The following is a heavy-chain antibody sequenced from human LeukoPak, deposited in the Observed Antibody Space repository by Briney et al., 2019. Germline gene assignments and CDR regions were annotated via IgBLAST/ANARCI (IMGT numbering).Heavy chain of an antibody. J-gene: IGHJ4*02. D-gene: IGHD3-9*01. CDR1: GFTFSDYY. CDR2: ISSSGSTI. V-gene: IGHV3-11*04. CDR3: AREYYDILTGYYNVMMFDY. Sequence: GGSLRLSCAASGFTFSDYYMSWIRRAPGKGREWVSYISSSGSTIYYADSVRGRFTISRDNAKNSLYLQMNSLRAEDTAVYYCAREYYDILTGYYNVMMFDYWGQGTLVTVSS.